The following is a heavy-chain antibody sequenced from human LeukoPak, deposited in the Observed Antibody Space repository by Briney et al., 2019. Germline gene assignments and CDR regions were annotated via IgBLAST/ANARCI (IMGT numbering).Heavy chain of an antibody. Sequence: GGSLRLSCAASGITFSSYAISWVRQAPGKGLEWVSAISGSGGSRYYAASVKGRFTISRDNSKNTLYLQMSSLRAEDTAIYYCAKDLEAIIRYYFDYWGQGTLVTVSS. CDR1: GITFSSYA. CDR2: ISGSGGSR. J-gene: IGHJ4*02. CDR3: AKDLEAIIRYYFDY. D-gene: IGHD5-18*01. V-gene: IGHV3-23*01.